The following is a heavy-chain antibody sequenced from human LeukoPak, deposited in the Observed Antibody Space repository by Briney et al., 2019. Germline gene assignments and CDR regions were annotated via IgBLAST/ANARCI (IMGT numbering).Heavy chain of an antibody. CDR1: GGSFSGYY. CDR3: AREQHAYSSGWYGRLGYYYYYMDV. D-gene: IGHD6-19*01. J-gene: IGHJ6*03. Sequence: SETLSLTCAVYGGSFSGYYWSWIRQPPGKGLEWIGYIYYSGSTNYNPSLKSRVTISVDTSKNQFSLKLSSVTAADTAVYYCAREQHAYSSGWYGRLGYYYYYMDVWGKGTTVTISS. V-gene: IGHV4-59*01. CDR2: IYYSGST.